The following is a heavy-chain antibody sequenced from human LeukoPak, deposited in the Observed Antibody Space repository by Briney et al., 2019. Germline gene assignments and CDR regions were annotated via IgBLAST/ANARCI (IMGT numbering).Heavy chain of an antibody. J-gene: IGHJ4*02. Sequence: ASETLSLTCTVSGGSISSYYWSWIRQPPGKGLEWIGYIYYSGSTNYNPSLKSRVTISVDTSKNQFSLKLSSVTAADTAVYYCAGTYYDSSGYYYFDYWGQGTLVTVSS. V-gene: IGHV4-59*08. CDR2: IYYSGST. CDR3: AGTYYDSSGYYYFDY. D-gene: IGHD3-22*01. CDR1: GGSISSYY.